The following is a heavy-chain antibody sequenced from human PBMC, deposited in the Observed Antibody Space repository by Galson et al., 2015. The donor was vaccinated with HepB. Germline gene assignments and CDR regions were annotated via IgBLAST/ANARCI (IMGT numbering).Heavy chain of an antibody. CDR1: GYTLTELA. V-gene: IGHV1-24*01. Sequence: SVKVSCKVSGYTLTELAMHWVRQAPGKGLEWMGSFDPEDGATIYAQKFQGRVTMTEDTSTDTAYMELNSLRSEDTAVYYCATSQRAFDYRGQGTLVTVSS. J-gene: IGHJ4*02. CDR3: ATSQRAFDY. CDR2: FDPEDGAT.